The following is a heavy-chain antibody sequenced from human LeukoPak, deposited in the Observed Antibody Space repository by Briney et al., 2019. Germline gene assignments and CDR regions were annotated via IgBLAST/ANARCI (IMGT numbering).Heavy chain of an antibody. CDR1: GFTVSSNY. D-gene: IGHD3-22*01. CDR2: IYSGGST. Sequence: PGGSLRLSCAASGFTVSSNYMSWVRQAPGKGLEWVSVIYSGGSTYYADSVKGRFTISRDNSKNTLYLQMNSLRAEDTAVYYCARAGYYYDSCGYYYFDYWGQGTLVTVSS. J-gene: IGHJ4*02. V-gene: IGHV3-66*01. CDR3: ARAGYYYDSCGYYYFDY.